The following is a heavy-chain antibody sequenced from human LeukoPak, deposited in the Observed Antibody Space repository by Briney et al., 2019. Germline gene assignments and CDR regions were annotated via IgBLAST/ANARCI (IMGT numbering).Heavy chain of an antibody. CDR2: IYYGGST. CDR1: GGSISSYY. D-gene: IGHD6-6*01. V-gene: IGHV4-59*01. CDR3: ARDRYSSSSGGWFDP. Sequence: SEPLSLTCTVSGGSISSYYWSWIRQPPGKGLEGIGYIYYGGSTNYNASLKSRVTISVDTSKNQFSLKLSSVTAADTAVYYCARDRYSSSSGGWFDPWGQGTLVTVSS. J-gene: IGHJ5*02.